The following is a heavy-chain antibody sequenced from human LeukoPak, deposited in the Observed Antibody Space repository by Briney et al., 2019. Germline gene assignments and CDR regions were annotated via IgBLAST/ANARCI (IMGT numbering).Heavy chain of an antibody. V-gene: IGHV4-39*01. Sequence: SETLSLTCTVSGGSISSSSYYWGWIRQPPGKGLEWIGSIYYIRLTSYHPSLNTPFTISVHTSTNQFSLKLSSVTAADTAVYYCARRNYDFWIGFPNLFDPWGQGTLVTVSS. CDR3: ARRNYDFWIGFPNLFDP. CDR2: IYYIRLT. J-gene: IGHJ5*02. CDR1: GGSISSSSYY. D-gene: IGHD3-3*01.